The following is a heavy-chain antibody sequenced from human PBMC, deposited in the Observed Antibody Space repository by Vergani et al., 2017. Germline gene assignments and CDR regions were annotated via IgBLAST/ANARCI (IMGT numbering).Heavy chain of an antibody. Sequence: QVQLQESGPGLVKPSQTLSLTCTVSGGSISSGGYYWSWIRQHPGKGLEWIGYIYYSGSTYYNPSLKSRVTISVDTSKNQFSLKRSSVTAADTAVYYCARDRGDWNGRRGAFDIWGQGTMVTVSS. J-gene: IGHJ3*02. CDR1: GGSISSGGYY. V-gene: IGHV4-31*03. CDR2: IYYSGST. CDR3: ARDRGDWNGRRGAFDI. D-gene: IGHD1-1*01.